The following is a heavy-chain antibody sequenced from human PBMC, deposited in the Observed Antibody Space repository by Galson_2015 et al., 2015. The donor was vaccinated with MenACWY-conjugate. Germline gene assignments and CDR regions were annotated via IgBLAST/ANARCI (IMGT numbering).Heavy chain of an antibody. J-gene: IGHJ3*02. Sequence: SLRLSCAASRFTFSNYAVTWVRQAPGKGLEWVASIFSSGSGTHYADSVKGRFTISRDNSKNTLYLQMNSLRAEDSAIYYCARDPNGDYVGAFDMWGQGTMVTVSS. CDR1: RFTFSNYA. D-gene: IGHD2-8*01. V-gene: IGHV3-23*05. CDR3: ARDPNGDYVGAFDM. CDR2: IFSSGSGT.